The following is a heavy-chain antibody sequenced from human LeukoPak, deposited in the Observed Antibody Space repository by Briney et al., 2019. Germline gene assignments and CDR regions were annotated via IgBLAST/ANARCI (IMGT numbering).Heavy chain of an antibody. D-gene: IGHD2-2*01. CDR2: ISGSGGST. CDR1: GFTFSSYA. CDR3: AKWRGPAAYSFYFDY. V-gene: IGHV3-23*01. J-gene: IGHJ4*02. Sequence: PGGSLRLSCAASGFTFSSYAMSWVRQAPGKGLEWVSAISGSGGSTYYADSVKGRFTISRDNSKNTLYLQTNSLRAEDTAVYYCAKWRGPAAYSFYFDYWGQGTLVTVSS.